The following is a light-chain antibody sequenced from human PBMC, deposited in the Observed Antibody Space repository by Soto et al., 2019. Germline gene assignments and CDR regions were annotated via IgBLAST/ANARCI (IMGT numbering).Light chain of an antibody. CDR1: QTLASNF. Sequence: EIVLTQFPGTLSLSPGETATLSCRASQTLASNFLVWYQQKPGQAPRLLISSTSRRATGIPDRFSGSGSGTDFTLTISRLDPEDFAVYYCHQSGSSPLTFGPGTKVDVK. V-gene: IGKV3-20*01. CDR3: HQSGSSPLT. CDR2: STS. J-gene: IGKJ3*01.